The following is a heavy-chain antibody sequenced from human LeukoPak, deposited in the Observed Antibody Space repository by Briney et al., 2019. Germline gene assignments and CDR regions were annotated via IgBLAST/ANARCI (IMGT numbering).Heavy chain of an antibody. Sequence: PSETLSLTCAVYGGSFSGYYWSWMRQPPGKGLEWIGEINHSGSTNYNPSLKSRVTISVDTTKNQFSLKLSSVTAADTAVYYCARRRRGVTGFDYWGQGTLVTVSS. CDR1: GGSFSGYY. CDR2: INHSGST. V-gene: IGHV4-34*01. J-gene: IGHJ4*02. D-gene: IGHD3-10*01. CDR3: ARRRRGVTGFDY.